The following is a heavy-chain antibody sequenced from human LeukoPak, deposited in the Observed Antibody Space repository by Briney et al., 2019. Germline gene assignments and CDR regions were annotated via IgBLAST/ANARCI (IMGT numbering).Heavy chain of an antibody. D-gene: IGHD3-22*01. V-gene: IGHV1-24*01. CDR2: FDPEDGET. Sequence: ASVKVSCKVSGYTLTELSMHWVRQAPGKGLEWMGGFDPEDGETIYAQKFQGRVTITADKSTSTAYMELSSLRSEDTAVYYCAKGRGRGYYDSSGYSILIGHFDYWGQGTLVTVSS. CDR3: AKGRGRGYYDSSGYSILIGHFDY. J-gene: IGHJ4*02. CDR1: GYTLTELS.